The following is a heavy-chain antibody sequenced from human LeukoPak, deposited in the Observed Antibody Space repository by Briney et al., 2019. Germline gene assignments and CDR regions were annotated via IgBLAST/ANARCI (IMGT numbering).Heavy chain of an antibody. CDR2: IYSGGST. D-gene: IGHD3-22*01. Sequence: PGGSLRLSCAASGFTVRNNYMSWVRQAPGKGLEWVSVIYSGGSTYYADSVKGRFTISRDNSKNTLYLQMNSLRAEDTAVYYCARDSLGETSGYYPHIRYFYYGMDVWGQGTTVTVSS. CDR3: ARDSLGETSGYYPHIRYFYYGMDV. V-gene: IGHV3-66*01. CDR1: GFTVRNNY. J-gene: IGHJ6*02.